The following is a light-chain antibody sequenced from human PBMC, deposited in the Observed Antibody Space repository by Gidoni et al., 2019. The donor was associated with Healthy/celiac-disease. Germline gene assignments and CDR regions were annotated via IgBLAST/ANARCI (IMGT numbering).Light chain of an antibody. CDR2: GAS. CDR1: QSVSSN. V-gene: IGKV3-15*01. Sequence: ELVLTQPPATLSVSPGERATLSCRASQSVSSNLAWYQQKPAQAPRLLIYGASTRATGIPARFSGSGSGTEFTLTICSLQSEDFAVYYCQQYNNWPGTFGGGTKVEIK. J-gene: IGKJ4*01. CDR3: QQYNNWPGT.